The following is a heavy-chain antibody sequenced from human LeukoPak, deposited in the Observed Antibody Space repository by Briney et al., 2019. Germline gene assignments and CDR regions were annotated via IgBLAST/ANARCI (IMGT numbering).Heavy chain of an antibody. CDR1: GFNVSSNY. V-gene: IGHV3-53*01. CDR3: ASENERPDAFDI. CDR2: FYSGGST. Sequence: GGSLRLSCAASGFNVSSNYMSWVRQAPGKGLEWVSAFYSGGSTYYADSVKGRFTIARDNSKNTLYLQMSGLRAEDTAVYYCASENERPDAFDIWGQGTMVTVSS. J-gene: IGHJ3*02.